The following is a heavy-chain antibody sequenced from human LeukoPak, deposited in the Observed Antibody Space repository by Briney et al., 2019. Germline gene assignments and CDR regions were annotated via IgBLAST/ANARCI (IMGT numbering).Heavy chain of an antibody. CDR3: ARDLGYSGDY. D-gene: IGHD5-18*01. J-gene: IGHJ4*02. Sequence: GGSLRLSCAASGFTFSTFSMSWVRQAPGKGLEWLSYIGSGSSTIYYADSVKGRFTISRDNAKNSLYLQMNSLRDEDTAAYYCARDLGYSGDYWGQGTLVTVSS. CDR2: IGSGSSTI. V-gene: IGHV3-48*02. CDR1: GFTFSTFS.